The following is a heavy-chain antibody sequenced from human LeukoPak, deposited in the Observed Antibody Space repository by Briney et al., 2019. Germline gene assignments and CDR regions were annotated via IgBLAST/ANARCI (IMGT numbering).Heavy chain of an antibody. Sequence: GGSLRLSCVASGFTFSTYEMHWVRQAPGKGLEYVSGITGNGGNTYYANSVKGRFTISRDNSKNTLYLEMGSLRAEDMAVYYCARVGSVPGFFDYWGQGTLITVPS. J-gene: IGHJ4*02. CDR2: ITGNGGNT. V-gene: IGHV3-64*01. CDR1: GFTFSTYE. D-gene: IGHD6-19*01. CDR3: ARVGSVPGFFDY.